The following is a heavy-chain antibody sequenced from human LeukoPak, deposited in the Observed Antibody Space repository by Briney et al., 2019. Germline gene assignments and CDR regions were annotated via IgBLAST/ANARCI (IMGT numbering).Heavy chain of an antibody. J-gene: IGHJ6*03. Sequence: ASVKVSCKVSGYTPTELSMHWVRQAPGQGLEWMGWINPNSGGTNYAQKLQGRVTMTTDTSTSTAYMELRSLRSDDTAVYYCARNSDVSLWFGRYYYYYMDVWGKGTTVTISS. CDR2: INPNSGGT. CDR3: ARNSDVSLWFGRYYYYYMDV. V-gene: IGHV1-2*02. D-gene: IGHD3-10*01. CDR1: GYTPTELS.